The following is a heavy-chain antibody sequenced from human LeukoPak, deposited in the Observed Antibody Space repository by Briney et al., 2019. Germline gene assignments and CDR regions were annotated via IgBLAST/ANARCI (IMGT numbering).Heavy chain of an antibody. Sequence: GGSLRLSCAASGFTFSSYAMNWVRQAPGQGLEWVSAISGRDSGTYYVDSVKGRFTISRDNSKNTLYLQMNSLRAEDTALYYCAKDLGTYYPYYFDYWGQGTLVTVSS. V-gene: IGHV3-23*01. D-gene: IGHD3-22*01. CDR1: GFTFSSYA. CDR2: ISGRDSGT. CDR3: AKDLGTYYPYYFDY. J-gene: IGHJ4*02.